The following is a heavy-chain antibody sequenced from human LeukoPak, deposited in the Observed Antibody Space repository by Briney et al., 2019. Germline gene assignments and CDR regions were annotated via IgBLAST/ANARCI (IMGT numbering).Heavy chain of an antibody. CDR1: KFAFSSYA. Sequence: GGSLRLSCAASKFAFSSYAMSWVRQAPGKGLEWVTAISGGGGNTYYADSVKGRFTISRDNSKNTLYLQMNSLRAEDTAVYYCGKNRYSGSLSPFDIWGQGTMVTVSS. J-gene: IGHJ3*02. CDR2: ISGGGGNT. D-gene: IGHD1-26*01. CDR3: GKNRYSGSLSPFDI. V-gene: IGHV3-23*01.